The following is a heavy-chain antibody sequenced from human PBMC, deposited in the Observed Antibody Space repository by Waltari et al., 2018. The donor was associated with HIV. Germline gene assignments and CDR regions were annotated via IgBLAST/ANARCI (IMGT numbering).Heavy chain of an antibody. D-gene: IGHD6-19*01. CDR3: ARDRIAVTGSYYYGMDV. CDR1: GYTFTGYY. V-gene: IGHV1-2*02. CDR2: INPKSDGT. Sequence: VKVSCKASGYTFTGYYMHWVRQAPGQGLEWMGWINPKSDGTNYAQKFQGGVTMTRDTSTSTAYMELSRLRSDDTALYYCARDRIAVTGSYYYGMDVWGQGTTVTVSS. J-gene: IGHJ6*02.